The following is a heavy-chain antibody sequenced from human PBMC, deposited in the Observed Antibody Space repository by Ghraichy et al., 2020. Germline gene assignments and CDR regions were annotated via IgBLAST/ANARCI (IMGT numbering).Heavy chain of an antibody. J-gene: IGHJ6*02. Sequence: GGSLRLSCAASGFTFSSYDMHWVRQATGKGLEWVSAIGTAGDTYYPASVEGRFTISRENAKTSLYLQMNSLRAGDTAVYYCARGGGYSYGQRYYYYGMDVWAPGTTVTVSS. CDR2: IGTAGDT. D-gene: IGHD5-18*01. CDR3: ARGGGYSYGQRYYYYGMDV. V-gene: IGHV3-13*01. CDR1: GFTFSSYD.